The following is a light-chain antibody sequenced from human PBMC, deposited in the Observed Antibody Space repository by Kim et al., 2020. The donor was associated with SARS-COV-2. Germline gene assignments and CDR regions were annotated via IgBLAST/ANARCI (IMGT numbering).Light chain of an antibody. J-gene: IGLJ1*01. CDR1: SSNIGRRS. Sequence: GHRVTISCSGSSSNIGRRSVNWFQQLPGPTPKLLIYNDNQRPSGVSDRFSGSRSGTSASLAISGLQSEDGADFFCATWDDSLNAYVFGTGTKVTVL. V-gene: IGLV1-44*01. CDR2: NDN. CDR3: ATWDDSLNAYV.